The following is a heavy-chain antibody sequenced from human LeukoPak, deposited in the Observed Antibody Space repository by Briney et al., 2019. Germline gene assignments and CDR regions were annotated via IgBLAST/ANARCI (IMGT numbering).Heavy chain of an antibody. D-gene: IGHD3-3*01. J-gene: IGHJ5*02. Sequence: SETLSLTCTVSGGSINNYCWSWVRQAPGKGLEWIGYIYNSGTTDYNPSLRGRVIMSLDTSKNQLFMVLKFLTTADTAIYYCATSYDAKTAPYDLWGQGTLVTVSS. CDR3: ATSYDAKTAPYDL. CDR2: IYNSGTT. V-gene: IGHV4-4*09. CDR1: GGSINNYC.